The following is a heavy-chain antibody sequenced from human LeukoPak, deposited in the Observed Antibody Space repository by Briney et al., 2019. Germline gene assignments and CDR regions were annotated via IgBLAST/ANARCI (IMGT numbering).Heavy chain of an antibody. V-gene: IGHV3-33*01. CDR1: GFAFSSYG. D-gene: IGHD6-19*01. J-gene: IGHJ4*02. Sequence: GGSLRLSCAASGFAFSSYGMHWVRQAPGKGLEWVAVIWYDGSNKYYADSVKGRFTISRDNSKNTLYLQMNSLRAEDTAVYYCARAGGYSSGWYPYYFDYWGQGTLVTVSS. CDR3: ARAGGYSSGWYPYYFDY. CDR2: IWYDGSNK.